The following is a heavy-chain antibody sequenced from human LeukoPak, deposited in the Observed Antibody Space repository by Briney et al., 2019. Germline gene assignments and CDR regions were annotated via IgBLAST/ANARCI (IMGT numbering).Heavy chain of an antibody. CDR1: GFIFNNYG. CDR2: ISNDGGGT. J-gene: IGHJ4*02. D-gene: IGHD4-23*01. CDR3: GRVGYGGYSVPIDY. Sequence: GGSLRLSCAASGFIFNNYGLVWVRQAPGKGPEWVSAISNDGGGTTYADFVKGRFSVSRDNSKNTLFLQMNSLRAEDTAVYYCGRVGYGGYSVPIDYWGQGTLVTVSS. V-gene: IGHV3-23*01.